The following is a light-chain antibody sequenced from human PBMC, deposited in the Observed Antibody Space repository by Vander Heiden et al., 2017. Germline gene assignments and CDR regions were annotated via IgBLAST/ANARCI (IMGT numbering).Light chain of an antibody. CDR2: GAS. V-gene: IGKV3-15*01. CDR3: QQYKNGPGT. J-gene: IGKJ4*02. Sequence: ELVMTQSPATLSVSPGARATLSCRASPSVSSNLAWYQQKPGQPPRLRIYGASTRATGIPARFSGSGSGTEFTLTISSMQAEDVAVYYCQQYKNGPGTFGEGTKVEIK. CDR1: PSVSSN.